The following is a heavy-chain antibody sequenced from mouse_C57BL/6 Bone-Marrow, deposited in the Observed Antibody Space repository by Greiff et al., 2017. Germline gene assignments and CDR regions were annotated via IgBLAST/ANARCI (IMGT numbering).Heavy chain of an antibody. CDR3: ARRRYYGSSPYFDY. CDR2: INPNYGTT. Sequence: VQLKKSGPELVKPGASVKISCKASGYSFTDYNMNWVKQSNGKSLEWIGVINPNYGTTSYNQKFKGKATLTVDQSSSTAYMQLNSLTSEDSAVYYCARRRYYGSSPYFDYWGQGTTLTVSS. CDR1: GYSFTDYN. V-gene: IGHV1-39*01. D-gene: IGHD1-1*01. J-gene: IGHJ2*01.